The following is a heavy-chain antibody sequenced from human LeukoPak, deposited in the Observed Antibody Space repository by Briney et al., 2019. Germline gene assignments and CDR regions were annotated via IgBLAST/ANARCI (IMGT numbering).Heavy chain of an antibody. D-gene: IGHD3-10*01. Sequence: GGSLRLSCAASGFTFSSYEMNWVRQAPGKGLEWVSSISSSSSYIYYADSVKGRFTISRDNAKNSLYLQMNSLRAEDTAVYYCARDRLLWFGELGDYMDVWGKGTTVTVSS. CDR1: GFTFSSYE. J-gene: IGHJ6*03. V-gene: IGHV3-21*01. CDR3: ARDRLLWFGELGDYMDV. CDR2: ISSSSSYI.